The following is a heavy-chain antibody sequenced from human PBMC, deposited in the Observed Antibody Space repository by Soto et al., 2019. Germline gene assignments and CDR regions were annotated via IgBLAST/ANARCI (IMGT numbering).Heavy chain of an antibody. CDR1: GFTFDDYA. V-gene: IGHV3-9*01. CDR3: AKDMSVAGAYYYYGMDL. D-gene: IGHD6-19*01. J-gene: IGHJ6*02. CDR2: ISWNSGSI. Sequence: GGCLRLSCAASGFTFDDYAMHWVRQAPGKGLEWVSGISWNSGSIGYADSVKGRFTNSRDNAKKSLYLQMNSLRAEDTALYYCAKDMSVAGAYYYYGMDLWGQGTKVTVS.